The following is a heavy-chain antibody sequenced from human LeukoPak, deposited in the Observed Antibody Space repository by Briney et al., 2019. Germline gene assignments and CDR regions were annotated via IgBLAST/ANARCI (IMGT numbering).Heavy chain of an antibody. CDR1: GFTFSRYR. CDR3: ARDDYSASDH. Sequence: GGSLRLSCAASGFTFSRYRMSWIRQAPGKGLEWVANIKQDGSEKYYMDSVKGRFTISKDNAKNSLFLQMNSLRAEDTALYYCARDDYSASDHWGQGTLVTVSS. CDR2: IKQDGSEK. J-gene: IGHJ4*02. D-gene: IGHD4-11*01. V-gene: IGHV3-7*04.